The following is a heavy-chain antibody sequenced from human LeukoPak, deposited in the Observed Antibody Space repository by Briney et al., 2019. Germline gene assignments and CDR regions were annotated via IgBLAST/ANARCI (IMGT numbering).Heavy chain of an antibody. D-gene: IGHD6-13*01. Sequence: GGSLRLSCAASGFTFSSYGMHWVRQAPGKGLEWVAVIWYDGSNKYYADSVKGRFTISRDNSKNTLYLQMNSLGAEDTAVYYCARDSSSWYFDYWGQGTLVTVSS. CDR1: GFTFSSYG. J-gene: IGHJ4*02. CDR3: ARDSSSWYFDY. CDR2: IWYDGSNK. V-gene: IGHV3-33*01.